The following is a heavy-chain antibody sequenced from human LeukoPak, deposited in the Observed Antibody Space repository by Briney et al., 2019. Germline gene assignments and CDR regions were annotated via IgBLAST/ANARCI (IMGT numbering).Heavy chain of an antibody. Sequence: GGSLRLSCEVSGFTVRTTYMSWVRQAPGKGLEWVSILYRGGATYYADSVKGRFSISRHDSNNTLFLQMNSLRPEDTAVYYCARGDYYDDCGYSDWGQGTLVTVSS. J-gene: IGHJ4*02. CDR3: ARGDYYDDCGYSD. CDR1: GFTVRTTY. D-gene: IGHD3-22*01. CDR2: LYRGGAT. V-gene: IGHV3-53*04.